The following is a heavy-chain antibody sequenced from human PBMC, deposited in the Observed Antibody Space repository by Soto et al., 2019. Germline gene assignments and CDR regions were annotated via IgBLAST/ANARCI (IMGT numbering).Heavy chain of an antibody. CDR2: IWYDGSSK. V-gene: IGHV3-33*03. Sequence: PGGSLRLSCAASGFTFSSYGMHWVRQAPGKGLEWVAVIWYDGSSKYYADSVKGRFTISRDNSKNTLYLQMNSLRVDDTAVYYCTKGDTSDPFDNWGQGTLVTVSS. CDR3: TKGDTSDPFDN. J-gene: IGHJ4*02. CDR1: GFTFSSYG. D-gene: IGHD2-2*01.